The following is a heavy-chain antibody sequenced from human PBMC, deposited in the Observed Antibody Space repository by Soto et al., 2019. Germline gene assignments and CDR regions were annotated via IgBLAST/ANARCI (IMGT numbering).Heavy chain of an antibody. V-gene: IGHV1-3*01. J-gene: IGHJ4*02. CDR3: ARGAYYGSGSYYKDGDPDF. Sequence: QVQLVQSGAEVKKPGASVKVSCKASGYTFTSYAMHWVRQAPGQRLEWMGWLNAGNGNTKYSQKFQGRVTITRDTSARTAYMELSSLRSEETAVYYCARGAYYGSGSYYKDGDPDFWGQGTLVTVSS. CDR2: LNAGNGNT. D-gene: IGHD3-10*01. CDR1: GYTFTSYA.